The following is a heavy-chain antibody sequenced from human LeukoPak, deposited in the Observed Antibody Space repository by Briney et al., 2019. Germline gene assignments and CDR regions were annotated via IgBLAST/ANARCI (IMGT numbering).Heavy chain of an antibody. J-gene: IGHJ4*02. Sequence: GESLKISCKGSGYTFTSYWIAWVRQMPGKGLELMGIIYPGDSDTRYSPSFQGQVTFSADKSISTAYLQWSSLKASDTAMYYCSRQSIVGATPFDYWGQGTLVTVSS. CDR2: IYPGDSDT. CDR3: SRQSIVGATPFDY. D-gene: IGHD1-26*01. CDR1: GYTFTSYW. V-gene: IGHV5-51*01.